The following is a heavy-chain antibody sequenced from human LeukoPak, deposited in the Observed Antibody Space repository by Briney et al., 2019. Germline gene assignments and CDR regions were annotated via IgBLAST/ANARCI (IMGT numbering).Heavy chain of an antibody. CDR1: GFTFSNAW. V-gene: IGHV3-15*01. J-gene: IGHJ6*02. D-gene: IGHD3-10*01. CDR3: TTGQGEGSGSYRYYYYYGMDV. Sequence: GGSLRLSCAASGFTFSNAWMSWVRQAPGKGLEWVGRIKSKTDGGTTDYAAPVKGRFTISRDDSKNTLYLQMNSLKTEDTAVYYCTTGQGEGSGSYRYYYYYGMDVWGQGTTVTVSS. CDR2: IKSKTDGGTT.